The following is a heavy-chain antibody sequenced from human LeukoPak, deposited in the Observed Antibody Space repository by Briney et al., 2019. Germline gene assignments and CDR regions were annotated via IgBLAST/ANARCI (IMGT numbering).Heavy chain of an antibody. CDR2: ISGDGTST. D-gene: IGHD6-13*01. V-gene: IGHV3-43*02. CDR3: VKDPAHYTSSWYGYFQD. J-gene: IGHJ1*01. CDR1: GLTFDDYA. Sequence: GGSLRLSCAASGLTFDDYAMHWVRQTPGRGLEWLSLISGDGTSTYYTDSVEGRFTISRDNSKNSLYLQMNSLRAEDTALYYCVKDPAHYTSSWYGYFQDWGQGSLVTVSS.